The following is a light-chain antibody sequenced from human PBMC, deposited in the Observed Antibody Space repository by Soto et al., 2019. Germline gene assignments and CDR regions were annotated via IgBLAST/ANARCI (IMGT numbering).Light chain of an antibody. CDR1: TSDVGSYNL. Sequence: QPVLTQPASVSGSLGQSITISCTATTSDVGSYNLVSWYQHHPGKAPKLMIYEGNKRSSGVSSRFSGSKSGNTASLTISGLRAEDEADYYCCSYAGSGTPYVFATGTKVTVL. CDR3: CSYAGSGTPYV. V-gene: IGLV2-23*01. J-gene: IGLJ1*01. CDR2: EGN.